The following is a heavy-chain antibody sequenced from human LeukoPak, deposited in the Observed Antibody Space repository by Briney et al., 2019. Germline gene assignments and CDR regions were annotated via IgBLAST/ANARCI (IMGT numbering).Heavy chain of an antibody. CDR1: GYTFTGYC. V-gene: IGHV1-2*04. J-gene: IGHJ4*02. Sequence: ASVKVSCKASGYTFTGYCMHWVRQAPGQGLEWMGWINPNSGGTNYAQKFQGWVTMTRDTSISTAYMELSRLRSDDTALYYCAKTPARYCSSTSCYSYFDYWGQGTLSPSPQ. CDR2: INPNSGGT. CDR3: AKTPARYCSSTSCYSYFDY. D-gene: IGHD2-2*02.